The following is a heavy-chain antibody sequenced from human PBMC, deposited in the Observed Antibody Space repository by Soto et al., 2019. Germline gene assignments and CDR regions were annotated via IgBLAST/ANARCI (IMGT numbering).Heavy chain of an antibody. J-gene: IGHJ4*01. CDR1: GYTLTNVH. V-gene: IGHV1-46*01. CDR2: IHPSGGTT. Sequence: ASVKVSCKASGYTLTNVHLHWVRQAPGQGLEWMGTIHPSGGTTNYAQKFQGRLTMTRDTSTSTVYMELSSLRSEDTAVYYCARQQDILTGYYYWGQ. CDR3: ARQQDILTGYYY. D-gene: IGHD3-9*01.